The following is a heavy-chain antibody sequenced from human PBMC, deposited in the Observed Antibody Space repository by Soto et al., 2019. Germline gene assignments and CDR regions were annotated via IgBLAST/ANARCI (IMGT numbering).Heavy chain of an antibody. CDR2: INHSGST. V-gene: IGHV4-34*01. J-gene: IGHJ4*02. CDR1: GGSFSGYY. D-gene: IGHD5-12*01. CDR3: ARDNGGDNGYND. Sequence: SETLSLTCAVYGGSFSGYYWSWIRQPPGKGLEWIGEINHSGSTNYNPSLKSRVTISLDTSKNQFSLKLSSVTAADTAVYYCARDNGGDNGYNDWGQGTLVTVSS.